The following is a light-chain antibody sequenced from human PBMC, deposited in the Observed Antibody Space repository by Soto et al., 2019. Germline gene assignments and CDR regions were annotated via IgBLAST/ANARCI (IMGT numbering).Light chain of an antibody. Sequence: DIQMTQSPSTVAASIGDRVTITCQASHSVDKFLAWYQQKPGKAPKLLIYKASALQTGVPSRFSGSGSGTEFTLTISSLQADDIATYYCQQYHSSFGLYTFGRGTKLEIK. J-gene: IGKJ2*01. CDR3: QQYHSSFGLYT. CDR1: HSVDKF. V-gene: IGKV1-5*03. CDR2: KAS.